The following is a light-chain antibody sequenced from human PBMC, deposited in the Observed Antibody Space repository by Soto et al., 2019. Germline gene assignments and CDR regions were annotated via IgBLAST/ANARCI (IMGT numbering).Light chain of an antibody. V-gene: IGLV1-44*01. J-gene: IGLJ3*02. CDR1: SSNIGVNL. CDR3: AAWDDSLNGGV. Sequence: QSVLTQPPSASGTPGQRVTISCSGSSSNIGVNLVNWYQQLPGTAPKLLIYSNNQRPSGVPDRFSGSKAGTSASLAISGLQSEDEADYYCAAWDDSLNGGVFGGGTKLTVL. CDR2: SNN.